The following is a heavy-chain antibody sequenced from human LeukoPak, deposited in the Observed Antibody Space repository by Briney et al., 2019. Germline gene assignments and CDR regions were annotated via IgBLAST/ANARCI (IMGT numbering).Heavy chain of an antibody. CDR2: IRYDGSNK. D-gene: IGHD3-9*01. Sequence: GGSLRLSCAASGFTFSSYGMHWVRQAPGKGLEWVAFIRYDGSNKYYADSVKGRFTISRDNSKNTLYLQMNSLRAEDTAVYYCAKTPNFDWLSYIGYWGQGTLVTVSS. J-gene: IGHJ4*02. CDR1: GFTFSSYG. CDR3: AKTPNFDWLSYIGY. V-gene: IGHV3-30*02.